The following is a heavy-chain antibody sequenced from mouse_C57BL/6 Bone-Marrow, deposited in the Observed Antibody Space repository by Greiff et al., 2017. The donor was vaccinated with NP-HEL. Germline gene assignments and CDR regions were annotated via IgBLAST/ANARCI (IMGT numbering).Heavy chain of an antibody. V-gene: IGHV7-3*01. Sequence: EVQVVESGGGLVQPGGSLSLSCAASGFTFTDYYMSWVRQPPGKALEWLGFIRNKANGYTTEYSASVKGRFTISRDNSQSILYLQMNALRAEDSATYYCARPYDDDGYYAMDYWGQGTSVTVSS. CDR2: IRNKANGYTT. J-gene: IGHJ4*01. CDR1: GFTFTDYY. D-gene: IGHD2-4*01. CDR3: ARPYDDDGYYAMDY.